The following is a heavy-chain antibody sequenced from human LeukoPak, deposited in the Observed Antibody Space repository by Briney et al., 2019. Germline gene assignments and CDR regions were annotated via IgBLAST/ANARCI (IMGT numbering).Heavy chain of an antibody. CDR1: GGSFSDYY. Sequence: SETLSLTCAVYGGSFSDYYWSWIRQPPGKGLEWIGETNHSESTNYNPSLKSRVTISVDTSKNQFSLKLSSVTAADTAVYYCARGRDIGAAGTPFDYWGQRTLVTVSS. CDR2: TNHSEST. D-gene: IGHD6-13*01. CDR3: ARGRDIGAAGTPFDY. V-gene: IGHV4-34*01. J-gene: IGHJ4*02.